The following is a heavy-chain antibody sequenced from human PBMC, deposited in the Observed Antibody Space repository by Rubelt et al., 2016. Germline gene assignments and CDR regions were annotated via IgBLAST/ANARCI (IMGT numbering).Heavy chain of an antibody. D-gene: IGHD6-13*01. CDR1: GFTFSSYE. CDR2: ISYDGSKK. V-gene: IGHV3-30*04. CDR3: ARPRTAAVPSPIDS. J-gene: IGHJ4*02. Sequence: VQLVESGGGLVQPGGSLRLSCAASGFTFSSYEMNWVRQAPGKGLEWVAVISYDGSKKYYADSVTGRFTISRDNSKNTLYWQMNSLRAEDTAVYYCARPRTAAVPSPIDSWGQGTLVTVSS.